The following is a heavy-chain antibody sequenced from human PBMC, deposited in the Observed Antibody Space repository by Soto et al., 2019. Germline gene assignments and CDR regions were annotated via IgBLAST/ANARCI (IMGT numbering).Heavy chain of an antibody. V-gene: IGHV1-2*02. D-gene: IGHD3-22*01. Sequence: QVQVVQSGAEVKKPGASVKVSCKASGYTFTGYYMHWVRQAPGQGLEWMGWIIPNNGGTKYAQKFEDRETMTRDTTISTAYMELSRLRSDGTAVYYCARGTLDSSEDYFAGWFGPWGQGTLVTVSS. J-gene: IGHJ5*02. CDR1: GYTFTGYY. CDR2: IIPNNGGT. CDR3: ARGTLDSSEDYFAGWFGP.